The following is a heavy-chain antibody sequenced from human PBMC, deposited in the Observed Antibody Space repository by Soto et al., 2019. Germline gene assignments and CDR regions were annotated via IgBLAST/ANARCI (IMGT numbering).Heavy chain of an antibody. V-gene: IGHV4-59*01. CDR1: GGSISSYY. CDR3: ARDRYTGYSYGLGWFDP. J-gene: IGHJ5*02. Sequence: PSETLSLTCTVSGGSISSYYWSWIRQPPGKGLEWIGCIYYSGSTNYNPSLKSRVTISVDTSKNQFSLKLSSMTAADTAVYYCARDRYTGYSYGLGWFDPWGQGTLVTVSS. D-gene: IGHD5-18*01. CDR2: IYYSGST.